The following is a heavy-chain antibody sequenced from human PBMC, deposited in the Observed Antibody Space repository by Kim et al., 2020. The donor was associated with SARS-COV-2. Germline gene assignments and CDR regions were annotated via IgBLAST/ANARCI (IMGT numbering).Heavy chain of an antibody. J-gene: IGHJ6*02. Sequence: GGSLRLSCAASGFIFNNAWMNWVRQAPGKGLEWVGRIKNKANGGTTGYAAPVKGRFTISRDDSKNTLYLQMNSLKTEDTAVYYCTSDVGDYCGGDCYSRVWGHGATV. CDR1: GFIFNNAW. CDR3: TSDVGDYCGGDCYSRV. CDR2: IKNKANGGTT. D-gene: IGHD2-21*02. V-gene: IGHV3-15*07.